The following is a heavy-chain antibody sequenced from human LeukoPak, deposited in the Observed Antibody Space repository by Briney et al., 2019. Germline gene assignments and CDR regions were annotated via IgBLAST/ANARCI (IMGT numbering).Heavy chain of an antibody. CDR1: GASLSSSY. J-gene: IGHJ4*02. Sequence: SETLSLTCSLSGASLSSSYWSWIRQPAGKGLEWIGRVYTSGYTNYNPSLKSRVAMSVDTSKNQFSLDLTSVTAADTAVYYCARDCSGGTCYLGVLDYWGQGIRVTVSS. CDR2: VYTSGYT. CDR3: ARDCSGGTCYLGVLDY. D-gene: IGHD2-15*01. V-gene: IGHV4-4*07.